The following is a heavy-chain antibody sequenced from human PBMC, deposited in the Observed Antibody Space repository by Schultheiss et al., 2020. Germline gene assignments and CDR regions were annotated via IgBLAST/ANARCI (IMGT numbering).Heavy chain of an antibody. J-gene: IGHJ6*02. Sequence: GGSLRLSCAASGFTFSSYAMSWVRQAPGKGLEWVSAISGSGGSTYYADSVKGRFTISRDNSKNTLYLQMNSLRAEDTAVYYCARVEGYCSGGSCPFYYYGMDVWGQGTTVTVSS. D-gene: IGHD2-15*01. V-gene: IGHV3-23*01. CDR3: ARVEGYCSGGSCPFYYYGMDV. CDR1: GFTFSSYA. CDR2: ISGSGGST.